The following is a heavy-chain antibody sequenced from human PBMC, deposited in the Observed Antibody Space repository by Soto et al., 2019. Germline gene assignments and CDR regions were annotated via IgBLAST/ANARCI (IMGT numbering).Heavy chain of an antibody. CDR3: SRQMFSPDNH. CDR2: IRSKANNYAT. J-gene: IGHJ5*02. CDR1: GFTFSGSA. V-gene: IGHV3-73*01. Sequence: EVQLVESGGGLVQPGGSLRLSCAASGFTFSGSAIHWVRQASGKGLEWLGLIRSKANNYATAYGASVKGRFTISRDDSKNTAYLQMNSLKTEYTAIYYCSRQMFSPDNHWGQGTLVTVSS. D-gene: IGHD3-10*02.